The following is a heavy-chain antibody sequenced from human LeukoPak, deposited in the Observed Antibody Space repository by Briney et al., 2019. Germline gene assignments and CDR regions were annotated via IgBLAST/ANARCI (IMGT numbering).Heavy chain of an antibody. Sequence: PGGSLRLSCAASGFTFSSYAMSWVRQAPGKGLEWVAEIKQDGSETGYVDSVKGRFTISRDNAENSMCLQINSLRAEDTAVYYCARERWDLINGIYKKYGLDVWGQGTTVTVSS. J-gene: IGHJ6*02. D-gene: IGHD5-12*01. CDR3: ARERWDLINGIYKKYGLDV. CDR1: GFTFSSYA. CDR2: IKQDGSET. V-gene: IGHV3-7*03.